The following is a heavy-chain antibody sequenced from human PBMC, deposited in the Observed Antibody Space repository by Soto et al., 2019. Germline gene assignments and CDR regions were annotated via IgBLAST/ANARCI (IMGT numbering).Heavy chain of an antibody. D-gene: IGHD2-2*02. V-gene: IGHV4-34*01. CDR3: AKIGSAYCTTARCYS. CDR2: INDSGSA. J-gene: IGHJ4*02. CDR1: GGSFSGYY. Sequence: PSETLSLTCAVSGGSFSGYYYSWIRQAPGKGLEWIAEINDSGSAGYNPSLEGRVSVSVDTSRNQFSLNLSSVTAADTAVYYCAKIGSAYCTTARCYSWGPGTLVTVSS.